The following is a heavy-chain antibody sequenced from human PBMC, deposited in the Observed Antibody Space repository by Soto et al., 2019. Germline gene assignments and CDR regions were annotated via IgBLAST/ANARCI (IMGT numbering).Heavy chain of an antibody. CDR3: ARDRITVAEGYYYALDV. D-gene: IGHD6-19*01. V-gene: IGHV3-21*01. Sequence: GGSLRLSCVASGFTFSSYSMNWVRQAPGKGLEWVSFITSTSHYIYYTDSVKGRFTISRDNAKSSVYLQMNSLRAEDTAVYYCARDRITVAEGYYYALDVWGPGTTVTVSS. CDR2: ITSTSHYI. J-gene: IGHJ6*02. CDR1: GFTFSSYS.